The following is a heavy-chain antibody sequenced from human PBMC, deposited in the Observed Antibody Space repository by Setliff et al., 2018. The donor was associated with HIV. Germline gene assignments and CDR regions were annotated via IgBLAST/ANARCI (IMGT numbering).Heavy chain of an antibody. CDR3: AKPFGSDGSRQLDS. J-gene: IGHJ4*02. D-gene: IGHD2-15*01. CDR2: ISYDGSNK. Sequence: GESLKISCAASGFTFSSYGMHWVRQAPGKGLEWVAVISYDGSNKYYADSVKGRFTLSRDNSKNTLYLQMNSLRVEDTAIYYCAKPFGSDGSRQLDSWGQGTLVTVSS. V-gene: IGHV3-30*19. CDR1: GFTFSSYG.